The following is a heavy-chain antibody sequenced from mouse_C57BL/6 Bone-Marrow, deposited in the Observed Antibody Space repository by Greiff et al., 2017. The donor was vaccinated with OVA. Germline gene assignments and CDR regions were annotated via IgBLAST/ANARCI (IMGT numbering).Heavy chain of an antibody. CDR1: GYTFTSYG. Sequence: VKLLESGAELARPGASVKLSCKASGYTFTSYGISWVKQRTGQGLEWIGEIYPRSGDTYYNEKFKGKATLTADKSSSTAYMELRSLTSEDSAVYFCAQGPGTRYFDVWGTGTTVTVSS. D-gene: IGHD4-1*01. CDR3: AQGPGTRYFDV. J-gene: IGHJ1*03. CDR2: IYPRSGDT. V-gene: IGHV1-81*01.